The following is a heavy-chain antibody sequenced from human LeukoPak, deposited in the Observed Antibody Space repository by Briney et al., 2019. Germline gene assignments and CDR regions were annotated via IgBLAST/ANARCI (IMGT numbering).Heavy chain of an antibody. CDR2: IYTSGST. CDR3: ARGGCSSTSCYVFDY. J-gene: IGHJ4*02. V-gene: IGHV4-4*07. Sequence: SETLSLTCTVSGGSISSYYWSWIRQPAGKGLEWIGRIYTSGSTNYNPSLKSRVTMSVDTSKNQFSLKLSSVTAADTAVYYCARGGCSSTSCYVFDYWGQGTLVTVSS. CDR1: GGSISSYY. D-gene: IGHD2-2*01.